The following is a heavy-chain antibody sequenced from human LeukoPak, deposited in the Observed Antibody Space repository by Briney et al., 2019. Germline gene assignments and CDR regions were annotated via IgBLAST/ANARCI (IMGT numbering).Heavy chain of an antibody. CDR3: ARRRRSTIFGVVIMGYMDV. CDR1: DGSFSGYY. V-gene: IGHV4-34*12. CDR2: MIHSGST. Sequence: SETLSLTCAVYDGSFSGYYWSWIRQPPGKGLEWIGEMIHSGSTNYNPSLKIRVTISVDTSKNQFSLKLSSVTAADTAVYYCARRRRSTIFGVVIMGYMDVWGKGTTVTVSS. D-gene: IGHD3-3*01. J-gene: IGHJ6*03.